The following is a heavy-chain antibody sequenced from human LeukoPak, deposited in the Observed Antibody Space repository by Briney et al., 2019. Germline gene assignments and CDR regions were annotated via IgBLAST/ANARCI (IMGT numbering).Heavy chain of an antibody. D-gene: IGHD6-13*01. J-gene: IGHJ4*02. Sequence: VTESCKASGYTFTSYDINWVRQAPGQGLEWMGWMSPGSGNTGYAQKFQGRVTMTRNTSISTAYMELSSLRSEDTAVYYCARGPPDCSSSDYWGPGIPV. V-gene: IGHV1-8*01. CDR1: GYTFTSYD. CDR3: ARGPPDCSSSDY. CDR2: MSPGSGNT.